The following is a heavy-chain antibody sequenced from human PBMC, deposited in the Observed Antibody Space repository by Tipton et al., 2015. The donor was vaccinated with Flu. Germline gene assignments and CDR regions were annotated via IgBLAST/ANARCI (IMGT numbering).Heavy chain of an antibody. J-gene: IGHJ4*02. CDR1: GDSMSSFY. CDR3: ARGSGSGTYVIFDF. V-gene: IGHV4-4*07. D-gene: IGHD3-10*01. Sequence: TLSLTCTVSGDSMSSFYWTWIRQPAGKGLEWIGRMSASGSTKYNPSLKSRLSMSVDTSKNQFSLKSTSVTAADTAVYYCARGSGSGTYVIFDFWGQGTLVTVSS. CDR2: MSASGST.